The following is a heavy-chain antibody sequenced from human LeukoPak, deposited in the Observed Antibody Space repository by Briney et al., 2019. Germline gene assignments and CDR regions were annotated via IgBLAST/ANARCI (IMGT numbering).Heavy chain of an antibody. CDR1: GYTFTGYY. D-gene: IGHD2-2*01. J-gene: IGHJ5*02. V-gene: IGHV1-2*02. CDR2: INPNSGGT. CDR3: ARDHKVVPAAIGSFDP. Sequence: ASVKVSCKASGYTFTGYYMHWVRQAPGQGLEWMGWINPNSGGTNYAQKFQGRVTMTRDTSISTAYMELSRLRSDDTAVYYCARDHKVVPAAIGSFDPWGQGTLVTVSS.